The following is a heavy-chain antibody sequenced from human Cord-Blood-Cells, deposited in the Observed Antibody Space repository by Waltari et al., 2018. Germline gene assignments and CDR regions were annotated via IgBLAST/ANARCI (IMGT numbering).Heavy chain of an antibody. J-gene: IGHJ3*02. CDR1: GGSISSYY. CDR3: ARDFQRYGIVGATGAFDI. V-gene: IGHV4-59*01. CDR2: IYYSGST. D-gene: IGHD1-26*01. Sequence: QVQLQESGPGLVKPSEPLSLTCTVSGGSISSYYWSWLRQPPGKGLEWIGYIYYSGSTNYNPSLKSRVTISVDTSKNQFSLKLSSVTAADTAVYYCARDFQRYGIVGATGAFDIWGQGTMVTVSS.